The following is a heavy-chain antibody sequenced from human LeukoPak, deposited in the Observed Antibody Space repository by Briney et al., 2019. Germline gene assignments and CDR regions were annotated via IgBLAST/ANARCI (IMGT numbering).Heavy chain of an antibody. D-gene: IGHD3-10*01. Sequence: GGSLRLSCAASGFTFSSYAMSWVRQAPGKGLQWVSAISGSGGSTYYADSVKGRFTISRDNSKNTLYLQMNSLRAEDTAVYYCAKDSLLLWFGESSYYFDYWGQGTLVTVSS. CDR1: GFTFSSYA. CDR3: AKDSLLLWFGESSYYFDY. J-gene: IGHJ4*02. V-gene: IGHV3-23*01. CDR2: ISGSGGST.